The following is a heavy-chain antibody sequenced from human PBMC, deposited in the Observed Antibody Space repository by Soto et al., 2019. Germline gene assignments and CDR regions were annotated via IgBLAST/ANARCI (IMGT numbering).Heavy chain of an antibody. CDR1: GGSISGSY. CDR2: VYYTGST. D-gene: IGHD6-19*01. J-gene: IGHJ4*02. Sequence: SETLSLTCSVSGGSISGSYWSWIRQSPGKGLEWLGYVYYTGSTNYSHSLRSRVSISVDTSKNEFSLRLSSVTAADTAVYFCARSVAVPGAXIDYWGQGTQVTVSS. CDR3: ARSVAVPGAXIDY. V-gene: IGHV4-59*01.